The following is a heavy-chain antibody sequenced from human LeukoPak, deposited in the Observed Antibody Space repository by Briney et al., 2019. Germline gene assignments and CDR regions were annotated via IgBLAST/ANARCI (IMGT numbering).Heavy chain of an antibody. CDR3: ARDLVYSAINY. V-gene: IGHV3-48*01. CDR2: ISDSSSDK. D-gene: IGHD1-26*01. Sequence: GGSLRLSCTASGFTFRIYSMSWVRQAPGKGLEWISSISDSSSDKYFADSVRGRFTISRDNAKNSLYLQMNSLRAEDTAIYYCARDLVYSAINYWGRGTLVTVSS. CDR1: GFTFRIYS. J-gene: IGHJ4*02.